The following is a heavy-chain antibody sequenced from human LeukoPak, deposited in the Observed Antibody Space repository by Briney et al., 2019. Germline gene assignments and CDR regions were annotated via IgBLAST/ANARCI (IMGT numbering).Heavy chain of an antibody. J-gene: IGHJ4*02. CDR1: GFTFSTFP. V-gene: IGHV3-23*01. Sequence: GGSLRPSCAASGFTFSTFPMTWVRQAPGKGLEWVSVIVGSGADTYYADSVKGRFTISRDNSKNTLYLQMNSLRAEDTAVYYCAKDFKCELWGQGTLVTVSS. D-gene: IGHD4/OR15-4a*01. CDR2: IVGSGADT. CDR3: AKDFKCEL.